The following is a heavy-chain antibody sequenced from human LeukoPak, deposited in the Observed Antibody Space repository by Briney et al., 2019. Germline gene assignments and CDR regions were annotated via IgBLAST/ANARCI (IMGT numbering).Heavy chain of an antibody. V-gene: IGHV3-23*01. CDR1: GFTFSSYA. J-gene: IGHJ4*02. CDR3: ARVSYYYGSGEGY. CDR2: ISGSGGST. D-gene: IGHD3-10*01. Sequence: GGSLRLSCAASGFTFSSYAMSWVRQAPGKGLEWVSAISGSGGSTYYADSVKGRFTISRDNSKNTLYLQMNSLRAEDTAVYYCARVSYYYGSGEGYWGQGTLVTVSS.